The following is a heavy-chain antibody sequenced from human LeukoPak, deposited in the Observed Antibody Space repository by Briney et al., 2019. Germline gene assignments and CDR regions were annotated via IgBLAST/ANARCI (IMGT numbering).Heavy chain of an antibody. J-gene: IGHJ5*02. V-gene: IGHV4-34*01. Sequence: SETLSLTFAVYGGSFSGYYWSWIRQPPGKGLEWIGEINHSGSTNYNPSLKSRVTISVDTSKNQFSLKLSSVTAADTAVYYCARDGWLQLNWFDPWGQGTLVTVSS. CDR1: GGSFSGYY. D-gene: IGHD5-24*01. CDR3: ARDGWLQLNWFDP. CDR2: INHSGST.